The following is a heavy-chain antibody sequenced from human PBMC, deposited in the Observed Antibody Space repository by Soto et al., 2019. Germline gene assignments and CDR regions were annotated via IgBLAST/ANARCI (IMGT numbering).Heavy chain of an antibody. J-gene: IGHJ4*02. D-gene: IGHD3-16*01. CDR1: GGSFSYYS. V-gene: IGHV4-34*01. Sequence: SETLALTCAVYGGSFSYYSWSWIRQPPGQGREWIGEINHSGSTNLHPSLKSRVTISVDTDKNQFSLKLSSVTAEETAVYYCARVYSPTRKPKNDFTYLDDGRQGTVVT. CDR3: ARVYSPTRKPKNDFTYLDD. CDR2: INHSGST.